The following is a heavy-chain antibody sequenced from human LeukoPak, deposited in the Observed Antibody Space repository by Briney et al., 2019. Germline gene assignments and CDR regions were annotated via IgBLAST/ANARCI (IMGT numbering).Heavy chain of an antibody. CDR1: GGSISSSSYY. J-gene: IGHJ4*02. CDR3: ARVDNLVGATDEIDY. Sequence: SPSETLSLTCTVSGGSISSSSYYWGWIRQPPGKGLEWIGSIYYSGSTYYNPSLKSRVTISVDTSKNQFSLKLSSVTAADTAVYYCARVDNLVGATDEIDYWGQGTLVTVSS. V-gene: IGHV4-39*07. CDR2: IYYSGST. D-gene: IGHD1-26*01.